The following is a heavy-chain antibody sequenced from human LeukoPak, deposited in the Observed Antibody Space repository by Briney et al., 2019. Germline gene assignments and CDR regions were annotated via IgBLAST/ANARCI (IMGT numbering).Heavy chain of an antibody. Sequence: SETLSLTCAVYGGSFSGYYWSWIRQPPGKGLEWIGEINHSGSTNYNPSLKSRVTISVDTSKNQFSLKLSSVTAADTAVYYCARVLRRRWFDPGGKETLVTVSS. CDR3: ARVLRRRWFDP. J-gene: IGHJ5*02. CDR2: INHSGST. V-gene: IGHV4-34*01. CDR1: GGSFSGYY.